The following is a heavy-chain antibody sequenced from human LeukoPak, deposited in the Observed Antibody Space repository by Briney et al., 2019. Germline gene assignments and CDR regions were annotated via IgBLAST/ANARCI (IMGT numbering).Heavy chain of an antibody. J-gene: IGHJ5*02. Sequence: PGGSLRLSCAASGFTFSSYGMHWVRQAPGKGLEWVAFIRYDGSNKYYADSVKGRFTISRDNSKNTLYLQMNSLRAEDTAVYYCARRRDDYSKPWGQGTLVTVSS. CDR2: IRYDGSNK. CDR1: GFTFSSYG. D-gene: IGHD4-11*01. CDR3: ARRRDDYSKP. V-gene: IGHV3-30*02.